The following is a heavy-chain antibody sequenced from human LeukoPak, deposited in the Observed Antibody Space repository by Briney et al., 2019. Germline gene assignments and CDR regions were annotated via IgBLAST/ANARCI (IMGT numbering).Heavy chain of an antibody. V-gene: IGHV3-53*01. CDR2: IYSGGSA. J-gene: IGHJ4*02. Sequence: GGSLRLSCAASGFTFSSYWMHWVRQAPGKGLEWVSLIYSGGSAYYADSVKGRFTISRDNSKNTLDLQMNSLRAEDTAVYYCARSVGASIRKNLYFDYWGQGTLVTVSS. CDR3: ARSVGASIRKNLYFDY. D-gene: IGHD1-26*01. CDR1: GFTFSSYW.